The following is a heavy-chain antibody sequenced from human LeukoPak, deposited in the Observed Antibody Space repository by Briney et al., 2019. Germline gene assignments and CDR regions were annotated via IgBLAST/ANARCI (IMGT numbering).Heavy chain of an antibody. J-gene: IGHJ5*02. Sequence: PRGSLRLSCTTSGFNFRAYWMGWVRQAPGKGLEWVSVIYSGGSTYYADSVKGRFTISRDNSKNTLYLQMNSLRAEDTAVYYCASSRPPYNWFDPWGQGTLVTVSS. CDR2: IYSGGST. CDR3: ASSRPPYNWFDP. D-gene: IGHD6-13*01. V-gene: IGHV3-66*01. CDR1: GFNFRAYW.